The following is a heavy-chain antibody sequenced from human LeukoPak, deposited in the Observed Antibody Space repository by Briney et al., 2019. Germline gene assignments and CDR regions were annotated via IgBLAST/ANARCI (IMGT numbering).Heavy chain of an antibody. CDR1: GGSISSSSYY. J-gene: IGHJ6*02. V-gene: IGHV4-39*07. CDR3: ARVSVAAAEYGMDV. Sequence: SETLSLTCTVSGGSISSSSYYRGWIRQPPGKGLEWIGEINHSGSTNYNPSLKSRVTISVDTSKNQFSLKLSSVPAADTAVYYCARVSVAAAEYGMDVWGQGTTVTVSS. D-gene: IGHD6-13*01. CDR2: INHSGST.